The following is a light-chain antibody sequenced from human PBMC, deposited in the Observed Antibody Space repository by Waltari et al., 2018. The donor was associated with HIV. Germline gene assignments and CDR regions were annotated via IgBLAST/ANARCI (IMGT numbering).Light chain of an antibody. CDR2: WAS. J-gene: IGKJ4*01. Sequence: DIVMTQSPDALALSLGERATINCKSSRTILYNSNNKNYLAWYQQKPGQPPKLLIYWASTRESGVPDRFSGSGPGTDFTLTISNVQTEDMAVYYCQQYFNTPLTFGGGTKVEIK. CDR3: QQYFNTPLT. CDR1: RTILYNSNNKNY. V-gene: IGKV4-1*01.